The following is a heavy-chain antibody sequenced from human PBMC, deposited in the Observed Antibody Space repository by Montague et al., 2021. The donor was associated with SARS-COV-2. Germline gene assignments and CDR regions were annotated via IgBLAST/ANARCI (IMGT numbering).Heavy chain of an antibody. V-gene: IGHV3-23*03. D-gene: IGHD3-10*01. CDR1: GFTFIGYA. CDR2: IYSGGSST. Sequence: SLRLSCAASGFTFIGYAMSWVRQAPGKGLEWVSVIYSGGSSTKYGDSVKGRFTISRDNSRNTLFLQMNSLRAEDTAIYYCAKDVVSGYLGALDYWGQGSLVTVSS. J-gene: IGHJ4*02. CDR3: AKDVVSGYLGALDY.